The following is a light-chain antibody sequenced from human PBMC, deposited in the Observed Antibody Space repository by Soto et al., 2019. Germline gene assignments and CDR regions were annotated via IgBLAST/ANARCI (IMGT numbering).Light chain of an antibody. Sequence: AIQMTQSPSSLSASVGDRVTITCRAIQGIRNDLGWYQQKPGKAPKLLIYAASSLQSGVPSRFSGSGSSTDFTLTISSLQPEDFATYYCLQDYNYPYTFGQGTKPEIK. J-gene: IGKJ2*01. CDR2: AAS. CDR3: LQDYNYPYT. V-gene: IGKV1-6*01. CDR1: QGIRND.